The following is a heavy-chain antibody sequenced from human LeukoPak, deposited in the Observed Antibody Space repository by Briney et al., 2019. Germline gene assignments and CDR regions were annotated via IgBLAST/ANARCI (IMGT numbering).Heavy chain of an antibody. J-gene: IGHJ6*02. CDR3: ARERVYAIYYYYGMDV. Sequence: ASVKVSCKASGYTFTGYYMHGVRQAPGQGLEWMGWINPNSGGTNYAQKFQGRVTMTRDTSISTAYMELSRLRSDDTAVYYCARERVYAIYYYYGMDVWGQGTTVTVSS. CDR2: INPNSGGT. V-gene: IGHV1-2*02. D-gene: IGHD2-8*01. CDR1: GYTFTGYY.